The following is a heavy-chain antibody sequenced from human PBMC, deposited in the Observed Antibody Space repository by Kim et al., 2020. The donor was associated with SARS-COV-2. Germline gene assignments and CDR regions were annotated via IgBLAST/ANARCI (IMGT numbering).Heavy chain of an antibody. CDR3: ARVTVEFPDYYYGMDV. D-gene: IGHD3-10*01. V-gene: IGHV3-33*01. CDR1: GFTFSSYG. J-gene: IGHJ6*02. CDR2: IWYDGSNK. Sequence: GGSLRLSCAASGFTFSSYGMHWVRQAPGKGLEWVAVIWYDGSNKYYADSVKGRFTISRDNSKNTLYLQMNSLRAEDTAVYYCARVTVEFPDYYYGMDVWGQGTTVTVSS.